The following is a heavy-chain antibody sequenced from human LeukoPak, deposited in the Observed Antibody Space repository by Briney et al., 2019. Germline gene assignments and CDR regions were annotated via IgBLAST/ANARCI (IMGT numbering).Heavy chain of an antibody. J-gene: IGHJ4*02. CDR1: GGSFSCYY. Sequence: SATLSLNCAVYGGSFSCYYWSWIRQPPGQGLEWIGEINHIGSTNYNPSLKSRVTISVDTSKNQFSLKLSSVTAADTAVYYCARRRTGWFGELLFDYWGQGTLVTVSS. CDR3: ARRRTGWFGELLFDY. CDR2: INHIGST. D-gene: IGHD3-10*01. V-gene: IGHV4-34*01.